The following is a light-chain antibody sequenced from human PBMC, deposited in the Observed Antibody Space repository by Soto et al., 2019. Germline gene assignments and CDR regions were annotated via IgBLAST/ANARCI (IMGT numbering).Light chain of an antibody. J-gene: IGKJ4*01. CDR1: QSVSSNY. CDR3: QQYGSSPRA. V-gene: IGKV3-20*01. Sequence: EIVLTQSPGTLSLSPGERVTLSCRASQSVSSNYLAWYQQKPGQAPRLLIYGASSRATGIPDRFSGSGSGTDFTITISRLEPEDFAVYYCQQYGSSPRAFGGGTKVEIK. CDR2: GAS.